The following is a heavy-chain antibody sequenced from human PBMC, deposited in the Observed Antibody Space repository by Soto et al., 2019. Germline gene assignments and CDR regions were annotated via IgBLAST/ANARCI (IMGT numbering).Heavy chain of an antibody. D-gene: IGHD3-3*01. CDR3: AKDSRRFLEWLLSIFDY. CDR1: GFTFSSYG. V-gene: IGHV3-30*18. CDR2: ISYDGSNK. J-gene: IGHJ4*02. Sequence: PGRSLRLSCAASGFTFSSYGMHWVRQAPGKGLEWVAVISYDGSNKYYADSVKGRFTISRDNSKNTLYLQMNSLRAEDTAVYYCAKDSRRFLEWLLSIFDYWGQGNLVTVSS.